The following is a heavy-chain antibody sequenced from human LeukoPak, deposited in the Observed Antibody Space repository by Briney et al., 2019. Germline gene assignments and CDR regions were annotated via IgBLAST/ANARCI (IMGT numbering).Heavy chain of an antibody. CDR3: VRGYNSFDS. Sequence: PGGSLRLSCAASGFTFSTYEMNWVRQAPGKGLEWVGRSRNKADSYITQYAASVRGRFSISRDVSKNSLYLQMNSLKIDDMAVYYCVRGYNSFDSWGQGTLVTVSS. J-gene: IGHJ4*02. D-gene: IGHD1-14*01. V-gene: IGHV3-72*01. CDR1: GFTFSTYE. CDR2: SRNKADSYIT.